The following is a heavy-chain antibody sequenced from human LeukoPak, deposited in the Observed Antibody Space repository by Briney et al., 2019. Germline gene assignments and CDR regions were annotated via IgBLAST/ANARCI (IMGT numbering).Heavy chain of an antibody. Sequence: GGSLRLSCAASGFTFSSYGMHWVRQAPGKGLEWVAVIWYDGSNKYYADSVKGRFTISRDNSKNTLYLQMNSLRAEDTAVYYCARDAIVATFDYYYYGMDVWGQGTTVTVSS. CDR3: ARDAIVATFDYYYYGMDV. V-gene: IGHV3-33*01. CDR1: GFTFSSYG. CDR2: IWYDGSNK. D-gene: IGHD5-12*01. J-gene: IGHJ6*02.